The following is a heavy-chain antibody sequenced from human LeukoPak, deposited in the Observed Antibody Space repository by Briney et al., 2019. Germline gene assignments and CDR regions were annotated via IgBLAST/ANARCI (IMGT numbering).Heavy chain of an antibody. CDR3: ARTYCSGGSCYSGIPYYFDY. CDR2: ISAYNGNT. D-gene: IGHD2-15*01. V-gene: IGHV1-18*01. CDR1: GYTFSTYG. Sequence: GASVKVSCKASGYTFSTYGISWVRQAPGQGLEWMGWISAYNGNTNYAQKLQGRVTMTTDTSTSTAYMELRSLRSDDTAVFYCARTYCSGGSCYSGIPYYFDYWGQGTLVTVSS. J-gene: IGHJ4*02.